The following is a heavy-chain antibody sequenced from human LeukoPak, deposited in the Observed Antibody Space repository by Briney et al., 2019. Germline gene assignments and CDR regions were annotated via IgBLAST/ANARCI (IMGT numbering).Heavy chain of an antibody. V-gene: IGHV4-4*07. J-gene: IGHJ6*02. CDR3: ARGLWFGGSYYYYGMDV. CDR1: GGSISSYY. D-gene: IGHD3-10*01. CDR2: IYTSGST. Sequence: PSETLSLTCTVSGGSISSYYWSWIRQPPGKGLEWIGRIYTSGSTNYNPSLKSRVTMSVDTSKNQFSLKLSSVTAADTAVYYCARGLWFGGSYYYYGMDVWGQGTTVTVSS.